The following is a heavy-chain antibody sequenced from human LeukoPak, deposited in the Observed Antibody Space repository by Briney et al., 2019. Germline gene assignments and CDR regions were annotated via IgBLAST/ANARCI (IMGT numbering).Heavy chain of an antibody. CDR2: IKSGEGTT. V-gene: IGHV1-46*01. CDR3: ARVAYSGSYYWSSDV. J-gene: IGHJ6*04. Sequence: EASVKVSCKASGYSFTNYYIHWVRQAPGQGLEWMGIIKSGEGTTSYAQKFQGRVTMTRDTSTSTVYMELSSLRSEDTAVYYCARVAYSGSYYWSSDVWGKGTTVTVSS. CDR1: GYSFTNYY. D-gene: IGHD1-26*01.